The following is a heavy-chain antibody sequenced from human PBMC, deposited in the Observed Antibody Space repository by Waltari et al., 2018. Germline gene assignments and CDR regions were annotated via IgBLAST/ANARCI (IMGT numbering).Heavy chain of an antibody. CDR3: ASQSTTLFDY. J-gene: IGHJ4*02. D-gene: IGHD2-15*01. CDR1: GFTFSRFG. Sequence: QVQLVESGGGVVQPGRSLRLLCAASGFTFSRFGMHWCRQAPGKGLEWVAVIWHDGSNEYYVDSVKGRFTISRDNSKNTLYLQMNSRRAEDSAVYYCASQSTTLFDYWGQGTLVTVSS. V-gene: IGHV3-33*01. CDR2: IWHDGSNE.